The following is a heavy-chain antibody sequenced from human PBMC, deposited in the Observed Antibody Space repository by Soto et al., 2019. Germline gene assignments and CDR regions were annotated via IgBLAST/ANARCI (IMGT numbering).Heavy chain of an antibody. D-gene: IGHD5-18*01. J-gene: IGHJ6*02. Sequence: PSETLSLTCAVYGGSFSGYYWSWIRQPPGKGLEWIGEINHSGSTNYNPSLKSRVTISVDTSKNQFSLKLSSVTAADTAVYYCARGRGGYSYGSGYYYGMDVWGQGTTVTVSS. CDR2: INHSGST. CDR3: ARGRGGYSYGSGYYYGMDV. CDR1: GGSFSGYY. V-gene: IGHV4-34*01.